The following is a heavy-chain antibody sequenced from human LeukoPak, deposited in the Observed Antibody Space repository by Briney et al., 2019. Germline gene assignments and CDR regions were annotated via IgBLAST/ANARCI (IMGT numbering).Heavy chain of an antibody. V-gene: IGHV3-30*01. CDR1: GFTFSSYA. Sequence: PGRSLRLSCAASGFTFSSYAMHWARQAPGKGLEWVAVISYDGSNKYYADSVKGRFTISRDNSKNTLYLQMNSLRAENTAVYYCARDYCTNGVCYTGGPKGSDYWGQGTLVTVSS. D-gene: IGHD2-8*01. J-gene: IGHJ4*02. CDR2: ISYDGSNK. CDR3: ARDYCTNGVCYTGGPKGSDY.